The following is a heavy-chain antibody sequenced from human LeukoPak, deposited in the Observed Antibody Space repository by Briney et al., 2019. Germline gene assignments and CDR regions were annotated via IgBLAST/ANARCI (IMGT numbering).Heavy chain of an antibody. Sequence: GGSLRLSCAASGFTFSSNSMSWVRQAPGKGLEWVANIKQDGSEKYYVDSVKGRFTISRDNAKNSLYLQMNSLRAEDTAVYYCARVALVNDILAGYYRHEYYFDYWGQGTLVTVSS. J-gene: IGHJ4*02. CDR2: IKQDGSEK. V-gene: IGHV3-7*01. D-gene: IGHD3-9*01. CDR1: GFTFSSNS. CDR3: ARVALVNDILAGYYRHEYYFDY.